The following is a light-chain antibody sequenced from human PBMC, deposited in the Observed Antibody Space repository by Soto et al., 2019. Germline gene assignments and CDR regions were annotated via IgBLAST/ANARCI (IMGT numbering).Light chain of an antibody. CDR2: YVG. CDR3: SSYASSNTLV. Sequence: QSVLTQPASVSGSPGQSITISCTGTSSDVGGYDYVSWYQQYPGKAPKLMIYYVGDRPSGVSDRFSGSKSGNTASLTISGLQAEDEADYYCSSYASSNTLVFGTGTKVTVL. CDR1: SSDVGGYDY. V-gene: IGLV2-14*01. J-gene: IGLJ1*01.